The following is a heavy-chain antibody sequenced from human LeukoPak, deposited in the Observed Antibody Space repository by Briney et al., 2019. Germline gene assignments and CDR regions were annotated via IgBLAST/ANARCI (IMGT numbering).Heavy chain of an antibody. CDR3: AKGGTMVGGDLRFDY. CDR1: GFTFSSYA. V-gene: IGHV3-23*01. Sequence: GGSLRLSCAATGFTFSSYAMSWVRQAPGKGLEWVSAISGSGGSTYYADSVKGRFTISRDNSKNTLYLQMNSLRAEDTAVYYCAKGGTMVGGDLRFDYWGQGTLVTVSS. J-gene: IGHJ4*02. CDR2: ISGSGGST. D-gene: IGHD3-10*01.